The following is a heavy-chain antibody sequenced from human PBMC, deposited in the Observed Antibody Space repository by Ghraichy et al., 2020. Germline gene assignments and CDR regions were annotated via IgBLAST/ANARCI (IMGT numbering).Heavy chain of an antibody. V-gene: IGHV4-34*01. Sequence: SETLSLTCAVYGGSFSGYYWSWIRQPPGKGLEWIGEINHSGSTNYNPSLKSRVTISVDTSKNQFSLKLSSVTAADTAVYYCARSTPIAAAGTGLILGDYWGQGTLVTVSS. D-gene: IGHD6-13*01. CDR3: ARSTPIAAAGTGLILGDY. J-gene: IGHJ4*02. CDR1: GGSFSGYY. CDR2: INHSGST.